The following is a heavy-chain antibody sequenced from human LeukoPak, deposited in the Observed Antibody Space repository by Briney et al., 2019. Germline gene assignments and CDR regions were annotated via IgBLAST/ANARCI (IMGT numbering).Heavy chain of an antibody. CDR3: ARDLYGSGTFGI. V-gene: IGHV1-2*02. Sequence: ASVKVSCKASGYTFTGYYMHWVRQAPGQGLEWMGWINPNSGGTNYAQKFQGRVTMTRDTSVSTAYMELSRLRSDDTAVYYCARDLYGSGTFGIWGQGTMVTVSS. CDR1: GYTFTGYY. CDR2: INPNSGGT. J-gene: IGHJ3*02. D-gene: IGHD3-10*01.